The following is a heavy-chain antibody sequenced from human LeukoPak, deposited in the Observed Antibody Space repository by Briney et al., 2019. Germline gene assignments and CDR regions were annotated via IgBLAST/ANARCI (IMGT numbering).Heavy chain of an antibody. CDR2: ISSSSYI. J-gene: IGHJ3*02. Sequence: PGGSLRLSCAASGFTFSSYSMNWVRQAPGKGLERVSSISSSSYIYYADSVKGRFTISRDNAKNSLYLQMNSLRAEDTAVYYCARGLGYCSSTSCYPDAFDIWGQGTMVTVSS. CDR3: ARGLGYCSSTSCYPDAFDI. V-gene: IGHV3-21*01. D-gene: IGHD2-2*01. CDR1: GFTFSSYS.